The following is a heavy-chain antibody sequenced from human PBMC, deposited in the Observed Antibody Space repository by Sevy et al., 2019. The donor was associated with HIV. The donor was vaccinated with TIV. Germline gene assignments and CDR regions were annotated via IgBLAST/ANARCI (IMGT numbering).Heavy chain of an antibody. J-gene: IGHJ4*02. Sequence: GGSLRLSCAASGFTVSRNYMSWVRQAPGKGLEWVSVIYSDGKTFYADSVQDRFTISRDNSKNTLYLQMNSLGAEDTAGYYCAGWSSAWTLFDYWGQGTLVTVSS. CDR3: AGWSSAWTLFDY. CDR1: GFTVSRNY. D-gene: IGHD6-19*01. V-gene: IGHV3-66*01. CDR2: IYSDGKT.